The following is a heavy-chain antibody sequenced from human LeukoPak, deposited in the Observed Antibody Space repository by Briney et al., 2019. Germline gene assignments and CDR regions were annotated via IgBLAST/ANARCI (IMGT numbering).Heavy chain of an antibody. CDR3: ARDHEGYCSGGSCSLFDY. J-gene: IGHJ4*02. CDR2: VNPSGGGI. CDR1: GYTFTTYY. V-gene: IGHV1-46*01. Sequence: ASVKVSCKASGYTFTTYYIHWVRQAPGQGLEWMGIVNPSGGGISYAQKFQGRVTMTRDMSTSTVYLDLSSLRAEDTAVYYCARDHEGYCSGGSCSLFDYWGQGTLVTVSS. D-gene: IGHD2-15*01.